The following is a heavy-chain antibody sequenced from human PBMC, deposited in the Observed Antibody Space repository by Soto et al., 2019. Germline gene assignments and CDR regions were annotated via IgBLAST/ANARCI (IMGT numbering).Heavy chain of an antibody. CDR2: IIPILGIA. D-gene: IGHD5-12*01. CDR1: RGTFSSYT. Sequence: ASVTVSPKASRGTFSSYTISWLRQAPGKGLEWMGRIIPILGIANYAQKFQGRVTITADKSTSTAYMELSRLRSEDTDVYYCARDYIQAKYSGYDGFDYWGQGTLVTVSS. CDR3: ARDYIQAKYSGYDGFDY. J-gene: IGHJ4*02. V-gene: IGHV1-69*04.